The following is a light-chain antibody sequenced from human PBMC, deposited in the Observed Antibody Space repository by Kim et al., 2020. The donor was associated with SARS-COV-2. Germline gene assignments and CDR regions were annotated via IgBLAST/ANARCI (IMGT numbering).Light chain of an antibody. Sequence: QAVVTQEPSLTVSPGGTVTLTCGSSTGAVTSGHHPYLFQQKPGQAPRTMIYDTSNKHSWTPARLSGSLLGGKAALTLSGALPEDEAEYYCLLYYDGYRIFGGGTQLTVL. CDR1: TGAVTSGHH. CDR3: LLYYDGYRI. J-gene: IGLJ2*01. CDR2: DTS. V-gene: IGLV7-46*01.